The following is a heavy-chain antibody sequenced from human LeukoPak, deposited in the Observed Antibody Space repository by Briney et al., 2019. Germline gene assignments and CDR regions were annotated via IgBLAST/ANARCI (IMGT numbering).Heavy chain of an antibody. Sequence: SETLSLTRTVSGGSLSSYYWSWLRQPAGKPLEWIGRIYTSGSTNYNPSLKSRVTMSVDTSKNQFSLKLGSVTAVDTAVYYCARVKQWNHAFDIWGQGTMVTVSS. CDR1: GGSLSSYY. J-gene: IGHJ3*02. V-gene: IGHV4-4*07. CDR2: IYTSGST. CDR3: ARVKQWNHAFDI. D-gene: IGHD1-1*01.